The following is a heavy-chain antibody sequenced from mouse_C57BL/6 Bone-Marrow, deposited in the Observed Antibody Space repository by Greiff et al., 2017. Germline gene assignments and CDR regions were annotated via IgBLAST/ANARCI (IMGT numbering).Heavy chain of an antibody. CDR2: FYPGSGSI. V-gene: IGHV1-62-2*01. CDR1: GYTFTEYT. CDR3: ARHEESSLYYYGSPFAY. Sequence: QVQLQQSGAELVKPGASVKLSCKASGYTFTEYTIHWVKQRSGQGLEWIGWFYPGSGSIKYNEKFKDKATLTADKSSSTVYMELSRLTSEDSAVYFCARHEESSLYYYGSPFAYWGQGTLVTVSA. D-gene: IGHD1-1*01. J-gene: IGHJ3*01.